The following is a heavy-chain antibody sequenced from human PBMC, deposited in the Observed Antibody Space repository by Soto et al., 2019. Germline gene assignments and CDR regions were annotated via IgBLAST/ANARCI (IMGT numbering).Heavy chain of an antibody. Sequence: QVQLVESGGGVVQPGRSLRLSCAASGFTFSSYGMHWVRQAPGKGLEWVAVISYDGSNKYYADSVKGRFTISRDNSKNTLYLQMNSLRAEDTAVYYCAKGLGTSSQGPRYYSGMDVWGQGTTVTVSS. J-gene: IGHJ6*02. CDR2: ISYDGSNK. CDR3: AKGLGTSSQGPRYYSGMDV. CDR1: GFTFSSYG. V-gene: IGHV3-30*18. D-gene: IGHD1-1*01.